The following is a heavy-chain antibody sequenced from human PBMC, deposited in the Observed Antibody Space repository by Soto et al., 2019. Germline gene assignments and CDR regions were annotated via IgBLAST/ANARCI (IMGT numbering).Heavy chain of an antibody. D-gene: IGHD3-22*01. CDR2: IYYTGTT. J-gene: IGHJ4*02. Sequence: SETLSLTCIVSGDSVSSGYYFWGWIRLPPGKGLEWIGNIYYTGTTEYNPSPKSRVTISLDTPKNQFSLKLSSVTAADTAVYYCGRTNSSGAWAAWYWGQGTRVTVSS. CDR3: GRTNSSGAWAAWY. CDR1: GDSVSSGYYF. V-gene: IGHV4-61*01.